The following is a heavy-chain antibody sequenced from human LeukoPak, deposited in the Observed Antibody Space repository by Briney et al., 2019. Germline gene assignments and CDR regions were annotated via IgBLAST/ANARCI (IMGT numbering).Heavy chain of an antibody. CDR3: ARAFRRGSGSYGEFDY. V-gene: IGHV3-48*03. CDR2: ISSSGSTI. D-gene: IGHD1-26*01. CDR1: GFTFSSYE. Sequence: GGSLRLSCAASGFTFSSYEMNWVRQAPGKGLEWVSYISSSGSTIYYADSVKGRFTISRDNAKNSLYLQMNSLRAEDTAVYYCARAFRRGSGSYGEFDYWGQGTLVTVSS. J-gene: IGHJ4*02.